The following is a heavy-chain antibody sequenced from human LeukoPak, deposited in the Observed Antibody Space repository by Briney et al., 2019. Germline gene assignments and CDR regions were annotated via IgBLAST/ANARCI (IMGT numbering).Heavy chain of an antibody. V-gene: IGHV3-23*01. D-gene: IGHD3-22*01. CDR1: GITLSNYG. J-gene: IGHJ4*02. Sequence: GGSLRLSCAVSGITLSNYGMSWVRQAPGKGLEWVAGISDSGGRTNYADSVKGRITISRDNPKNTLYLQMNSLRAEDTAVYFCAKRGVVIRVILVGFHKEAYYFDSWGQGALVTVSS. CDR3: AKRGVVIRVILVGFHKEAYYFDS. CDR2: ISDSGGRT.